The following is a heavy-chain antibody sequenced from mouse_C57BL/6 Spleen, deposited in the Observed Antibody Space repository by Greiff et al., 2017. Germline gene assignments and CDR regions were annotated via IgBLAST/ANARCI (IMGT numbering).Heavy chain of an antibody. CDR1: GYTFTSYW. CDR2: INPSSGYT. D-gene: IGHD1-1*01. V-gene: IGHV1-7*01. Sequence: VQLQQSGAELAKPGASVKLSCKASGYTFTSYWMHWVKQRPGQGLEWIGYINPSSGYTKYNQKFKDKATLTADKSSSTAYMQLSILTYEDSAIYYCASFLTTVVATDAYWGQGTLVTGAA. CDR3: ASFLTTVVATDAY. J-gene: IGHJ3*01.